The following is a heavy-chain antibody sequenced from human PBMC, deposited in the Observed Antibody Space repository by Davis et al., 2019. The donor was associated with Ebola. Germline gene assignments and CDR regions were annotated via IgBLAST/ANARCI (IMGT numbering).Heavy chain of an antibody. Sequence: ASVKVSCKASGYTFAAHYIHWVRQAPGQGLEWMGMINPNDGRTIYAQKFQGRVTVTRDTSTTTVYMDLSGLRSEDTALYYYTTPGGQDSGYDVFDIWGQGTMVTVSS. J-gene: IGHJ3*02. CDR2: INPNDGRT. CDR3: TTPGGQDSGYDVFDI. CDR1: GYTFAAHY. V-gene: IGHV1-46*03. D-gene: IGHD5-12*01.